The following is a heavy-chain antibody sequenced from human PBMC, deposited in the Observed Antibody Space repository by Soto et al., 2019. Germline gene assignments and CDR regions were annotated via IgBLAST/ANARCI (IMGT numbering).Heavy chain of an antibody. CDR1: GFMYSSYW. D-gene: IGHD2-8*01. CDR3: VRDPVYCTDGFCNHVFDI. CDR2: INSDGSST. Sequence: GGSLRLSCAGSGFMYSSYWMHWVRQAPGKGLVWVSRINSDGSSTSYADSVKGRFTISRDNAKNTLYLQVNSLRAEDTAVYYCVRDPVYCTDGFCNHVFDIWGQGTMVTVSS. V-gene: IGHV3-74*01. J-gene: IGHJ3*02.